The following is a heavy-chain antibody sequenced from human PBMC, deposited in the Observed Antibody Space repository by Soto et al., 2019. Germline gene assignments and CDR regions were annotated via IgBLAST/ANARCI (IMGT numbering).Heavy chain of an antibody. CDR3: ARETAANDAFDV. V-gene: IGHV4-61*01. D-gene: IGHD6-13*01. J-gene: IGHJ3*01. CDR1: GCSVSSGSYY. CDR2: IYYSGST. Sequence: QVQLQESGPGLVKPSETLSLTCTVSGCSVSSGSYYWSWIRQPPGKGLEWIGYIYYSGSTNYNPSLKSRVTISVDTSKNQFSLKLSSVNAADTAVYYCARETAANDAFDVWGQGTMVTVSS.